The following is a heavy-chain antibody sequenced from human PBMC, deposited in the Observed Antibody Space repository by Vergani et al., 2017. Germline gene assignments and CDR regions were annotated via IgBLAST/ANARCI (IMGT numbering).Heavy chain of an antibody. CDR1: GGTFSSYA. Sequence: QVQLVQSGAEVKKPGSSVKVSCKASGGTFSSYAISWVRQAPGQGLEWMGRIIPILGIANYAQKFQGRVTITADKSTSTAYMELSSLSTEDTAVYYCAGRVGATRGPLDYWGQGTLVTVSS. D-gene: IGHD1-26*01. CDR2: IIPILGIA. CDR3: AGRVGATRGPLDY. J-gene: IGHJ4*02. V-gene: IGHV1-69*09.